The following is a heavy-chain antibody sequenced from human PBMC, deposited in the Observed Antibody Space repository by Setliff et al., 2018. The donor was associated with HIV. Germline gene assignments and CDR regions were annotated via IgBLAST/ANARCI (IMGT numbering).Heavy chain of an antibody. J-gene: IGHJ5*02. CDR3: VLASIVSTARWNH. CDR2: IIPISGSP. D-gene: IGHD1-26*01. Sequence: SVKVSCKTSGVSFSSYAISWVRQAPGQGLEWMGGIIPISGSPNYAQEFQGRVTVTRDTSTSTVYMDLSSLTSDDTAVYYCVLASIVSTARWNHWGGGTLVTVSS. V-gene: IGHV1-69*05. CDR1: GVSFSSYA.